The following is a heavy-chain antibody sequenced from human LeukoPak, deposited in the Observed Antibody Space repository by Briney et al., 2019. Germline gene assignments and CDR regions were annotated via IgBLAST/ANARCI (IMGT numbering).Heavy chain of an antibody. CDR2: FYYSGGT. D-gene: IGHD3-9*01. V-gene: IGHV4-39*01. CDR3: ARPWRRYDAFEI. Sequence: PSETLSLTCTVSGGSISSSSYYWGWIRQPPGKGLEWIGSFYYSGGTYYNPSLKSRVTISVDTSKNQFSLKLSSVTAADTAVYYCARPWRRYDAFEIWGQGTMVTVSS. CDR1: GGSISSSSYY. J-gene: IGHJ3*02.